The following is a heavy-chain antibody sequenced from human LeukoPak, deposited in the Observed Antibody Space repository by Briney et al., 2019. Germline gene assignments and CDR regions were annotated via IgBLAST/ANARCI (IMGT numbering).Heavy chain of an antibody. J-gene: IGHJ4*02. CDR2: IYHSGST. Sequence: SQTLSLTCAVSGGSISSGGYSWSWIRQPPGKGLEWIGYIYHSGSTYYNPSLKSRVTISVDRSKNQFSLKLSSVTAADTAVYYCARTGASGSTFDYWGQGTLVTVSS. V-gene: IGHV4-30-2*01. CDR3: ARTGASGSTFDY. D-gene: IGHD1-1*01. CDR1: GGSISSGGYS.